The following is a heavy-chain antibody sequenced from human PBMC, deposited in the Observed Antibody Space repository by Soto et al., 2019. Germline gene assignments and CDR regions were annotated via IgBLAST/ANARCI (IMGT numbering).Heavy chain of an antibody. CDR1: SYTFTTYG. CDR2: ISAYNGNT. Sequence: GASVKVSCKASSYTFTTYGISWVRQAPGQGLEWMGWISAYNGNTNYAQKLQGRVTMTTDTSTSTAYMELRSLRSDDTAVYYCARIVPYSEKWELLSRVDYWGQGTLVTVYS. J-gene: IGHJ4*02. D-gene: IGHD1-26*01. CDR3: ARIVPYSEKWELLSRVDY. V-gene: IGHV1-18*01.